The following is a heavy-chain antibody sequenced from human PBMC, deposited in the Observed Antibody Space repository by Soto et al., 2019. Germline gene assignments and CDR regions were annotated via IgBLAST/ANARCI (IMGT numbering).Heavy chain of an antibody. CDR2: IFYSGNT. J-gene: IGHJ3*02. D-gene: IGHD3-22*01. Sequence: QLQLQESGPGLVKPSETLSLTCTVSGGSISSSSYYWGWIHQPPGKGLEWIGSIFYSGNTYYNPSRQSRFIIYVDTSKNHYALKLSSVTAADTAVYYCARRGAFYYYDYGGFDIWGQGTMVTVSS. CDR3: ARRGAFYYYDYGGFDI. V-gene: IGHV4-39*02. CDR1: GGSISSSSYY.